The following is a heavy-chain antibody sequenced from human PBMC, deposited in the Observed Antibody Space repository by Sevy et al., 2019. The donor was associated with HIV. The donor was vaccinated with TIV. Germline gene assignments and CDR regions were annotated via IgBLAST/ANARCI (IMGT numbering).Heavy chain of an antibody. CDR1: GFTFSSYS. J-gene: IGHJ4*02. D-gene: IGHD6-13*01. Sequence: GGSLRLSCAASGFTFSSYSMNWVRQAPGKGLEWVSSISSSSSYIYYADSVKGRFTISRDNAKNSLYLQMNSLRAEDTAVYYCARELPAAGTGYWGQGTLVTVSS. CDR3: ARELPAAGTGY. CDR2: ISSSSSYI. V-gene: IGHV3-21*01.